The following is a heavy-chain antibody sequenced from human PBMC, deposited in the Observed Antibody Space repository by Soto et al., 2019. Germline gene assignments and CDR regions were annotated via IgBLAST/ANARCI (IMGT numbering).Heavy chain of an antibody. D-gene: IGHD3-22*01. Sequence: SETLSLTCTVSGVSISSGGYYWSWIHQHPGKCLEWIGYIYYSGSTYYNPSLKSRVTISVDTSKNQFSLKLSSVAAADTAVYYCAGSPYNYYDSSGLGYWGQGTLVTVSS. V-gene: IGHV4-31*03. CDR3: AGSPYNYYDSSGLGY. J-gene: IGHJ4*02. CDR1: GVSISSGGYY. CDR2: IYYSGST.